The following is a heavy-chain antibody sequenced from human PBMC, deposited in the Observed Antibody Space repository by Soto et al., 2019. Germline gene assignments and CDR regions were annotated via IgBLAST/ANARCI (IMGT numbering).Heavy chain of an antibody. CDR2: ISGSGGST. CDR1: GFTFSSYA. J-gene: IGHJ6*02. CDR3: AKDMWIQLWFSLLSYGMDV. Sequence: GGSLRLSCAASGFTFSSYAMSWVRQAPGKGLEWVSAISGSGGSTYYADSVKGRFTISRDNSKNTLYLQMNSLRAEDTAVYYCAKDMWIQLWFSLLSYGMDVWGQGTTVTVSS. V-gene: IGHV3-23*01. D-gene: IGHD5-18*01.